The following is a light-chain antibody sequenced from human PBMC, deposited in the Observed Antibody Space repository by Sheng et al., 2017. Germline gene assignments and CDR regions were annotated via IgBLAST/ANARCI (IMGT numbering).Light chain of an antibody. CDR2: DDS. CDR3: QVWDSVSDQVV. CDR1: KIGNK. J-gene: IGLJ2*01. V-gene: IGLV3-21*02. Sequence: SYVLTQPPSVSVAPGRTATITCGGDKIGNKMCTGARGGQARPLVVVVYDDSDRPSGIPERFSGSNSDNMATLTISRVEAGDEADYYCQVWDSVSDQVVFGGGTKLTVL.